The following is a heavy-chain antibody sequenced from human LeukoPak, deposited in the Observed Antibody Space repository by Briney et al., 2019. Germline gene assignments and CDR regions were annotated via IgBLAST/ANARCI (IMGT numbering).Heavy chain of an antibody. CDR1: GFTFSNHG. V-gene: IGHV3-23*01. CDR3: AKDSLRTVPKASFDS. D-gene: IGHD2-2*01. Sequence: GGSLRLSCAASGFTFSNHGMNWVRQAPGKGLEWVSGISPSGDITYYADSVKGRFTISRDNSKNTLFLQMNSLRAEDRAVYYCAKDSLRTVPKASFDSWGQGTLVTVSS. CDR2: ISPSGDIT. J-gene: IGHJ4*02.